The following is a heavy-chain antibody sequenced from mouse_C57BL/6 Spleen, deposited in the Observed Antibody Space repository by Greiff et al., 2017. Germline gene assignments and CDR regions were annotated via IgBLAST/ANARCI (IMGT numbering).Heavy chain of an antibody. CDR2: IDPANGNT. J-gene: IGHJ4*01. V-gene: IGHV14-3*01. Sequence: EVQLQQSVAELVRPGASVKLSCTASGFNIKNTYMHWVKQRPEQGLEWIGRIDPANGNTKYAPKFQGKATITADTSSNTAYLQLSSLTSEDTAIYYCDKNPVTTVVTPPHYYAMDYGGQGTSVTVSS. CDR3: DKNPVTTVVTPPHYYAMDY. CDR1: GFNIKNTY. D-gene: IGHD1-1*01.